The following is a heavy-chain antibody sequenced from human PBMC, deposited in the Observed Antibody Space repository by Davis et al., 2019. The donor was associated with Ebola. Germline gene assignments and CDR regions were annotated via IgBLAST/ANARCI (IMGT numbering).Heavy chain of an antibody. CDR3: TTDKPYYDYVWGSYRYLEYGMDV. CDR1: GFTFSNAW. J-gene: IGHJ6*02. CDR2: IKSKTDGGTT. D-gene: IGHD3-16*02. Sequence: PGGSLRLSCAASGFTFSNAWMNWVRQAPGKGLEWVGRIKSKTDGGTTDYAAPVKGRFTISRDDSKTTLYLQMNSLKNEETAVYYCTTDKPYYDYVWGSYRYLEYGMDVWGQGTTVTVSS. V-gene: IGHV3-15*07.